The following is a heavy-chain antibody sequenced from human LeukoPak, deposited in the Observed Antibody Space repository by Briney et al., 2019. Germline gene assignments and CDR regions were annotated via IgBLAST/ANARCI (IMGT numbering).Heavy chain of an antibody. V-gene: IGHV4-61*02. CDR3: ARERNELREVRGVPLYYYYYYMDV. D-gene: IGHD3-10*01. CDR1: GGSISAGSYY. Sequence: SETLSLTCTVSGGSISAGSYYWSWIRQPAGKGLEWIGRIYTSGRTDYNASLKSRVTISVDTSKNQFSLKLSSVTAADTAVYYCARERNELREVRGVPLYYYYYYMDVWGKGTTVTVSS. CDR2: IYTSGRT. J-gene: IGHJ6*03.